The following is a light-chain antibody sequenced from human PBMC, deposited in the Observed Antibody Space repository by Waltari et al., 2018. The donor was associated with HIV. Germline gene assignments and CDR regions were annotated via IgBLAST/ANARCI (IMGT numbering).Light chain of an antibody. CDR1: NIRTNS. CDR2: DDV. V-gene: IGLV3-21*02. CDR3: QVWDSGSEPPVL. Sequence: SYVLTQPPSVSVAPGQTARITGGGNNIRTNSVHWSQQKPAQAPVLVVFDDVDRPSGIPERFSGSNSGNMATLTISRVEAGDEADYYCQVWDSGSEPPVLFGGGTKLTVL. J-gene: IGLJ3*02.